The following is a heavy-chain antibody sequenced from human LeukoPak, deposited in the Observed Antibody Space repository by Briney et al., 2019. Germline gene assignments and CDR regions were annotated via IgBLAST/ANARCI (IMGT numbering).Heavy chain of an antibody. CDR3: ARPYYYDSRIDP. CDR2: MYYSGST. D-gene: IGHD3-22*01. CDR1: GGSISSGDYY. V-gene: IGHV4-30-4*01. J-gene: IGHJ5*02. Sequence: SETLSLTCTVSGGSISSGDYYWSWIRQPPGKGLEWIAYMYYSGSTYYNPSLKSRVTMSADTSKYQLSLKLSSVTAADTAVYYCARPYYYDSRIDPWGQGILVTVSS.